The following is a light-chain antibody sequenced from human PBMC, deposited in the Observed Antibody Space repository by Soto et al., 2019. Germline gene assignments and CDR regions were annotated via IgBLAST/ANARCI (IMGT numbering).Light chain of an antibody. CDR3: QQSYSTPLF. J-gene: IGKJ4*01. CDR1: QSIDTY. Sequence: DIQVTQSPSSLSASVGDRVTISCRASQSIDTYLNWYQQKPGKAPKLLVYAASRLQSGVPSRFSASGSGTEFALTISSLQPEDFGTYYCQQSYSTPLFFGGGTKVEIK. V-gene: IGKV1-39*01. CDR2: AAS.